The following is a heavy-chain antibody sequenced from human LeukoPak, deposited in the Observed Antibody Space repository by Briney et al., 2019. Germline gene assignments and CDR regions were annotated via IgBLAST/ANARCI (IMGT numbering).Heavy chain of an antibody. V-gene: IGHV3-21*01. CDR1: RFTLSSYS. J-gene: IGHJ4*02. CDR3: ARGAEEGY. CDR2: ISSSSRYL. Sequence: PRGALRLSCAASRFTLSSYSMNWVRQAPGRGVEWVSSISSSSRYLYYAGSVKGGFTISRDNAKSSLYLQMNSLRAEDTAVYYCARGAEEGYWGQGTLVTVPS. D-gene: IGHD6-25*01.